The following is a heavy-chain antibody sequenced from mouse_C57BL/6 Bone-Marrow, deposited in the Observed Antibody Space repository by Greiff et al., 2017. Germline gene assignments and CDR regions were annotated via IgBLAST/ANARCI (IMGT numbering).Heavy chain of an antibody. CDR3: ARRGGFYYGNFTWFAY. D-gene: IGHD2-1*01. Sequence: VQLQQPGAELVKPGASVKLSCKASGYTFTSYWMHWVKQRPGQGLEWIGMIHPNSGSTNYNEKFKSKATLTVDKSSSTAYMQLSSLTSEDSAVYYCARRGGFYYGNFTWFAYWGKGTLVTVSA. J-gene: IGHJ3*01. CDR2: IHPNSGST. V-gene: IGHV1-64*01. CDR1: GYTFTSYW.